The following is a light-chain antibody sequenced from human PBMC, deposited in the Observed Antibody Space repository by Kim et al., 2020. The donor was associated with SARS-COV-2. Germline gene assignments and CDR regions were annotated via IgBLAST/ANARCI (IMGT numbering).Light chain of an antibody. V-gene: IGLV2-14*03. Sequence: GQSITISCTGTSSDVGGYNYVSWYQQHPGKAPKLMIYDVSKRPSGVSNRFSGSKSGNMASLTISGLQAEDEADYYCSSYTSSSTYVFGTGTRSPS. CDR3: SSYTSSSTYV. CDR2: DVS. J-gene: IGLJ1*01. CDR1: SSDVGGYNY.